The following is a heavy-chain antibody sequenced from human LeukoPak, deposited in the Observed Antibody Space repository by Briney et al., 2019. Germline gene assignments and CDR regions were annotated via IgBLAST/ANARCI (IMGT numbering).Heavy chain of an antibody. D-gene: IGHD2-2*03. Sequence: PGRSLRLSCAASGFTFSSYAMHWVRQAPGKGLEWVAFIRYDGSNKYYADSVKGRFTISRGNSKNTLYLQMNSLRAEDTAVYYCAGGYCSSTSCSNDYWGQGTLVTVSS. V-gene: IGHV3-30*04. CDR1: GFTFSSYA. CDR2: IRYDGSNK. CDR3: AGGYCSSTSCSNDY. J-gene: IGHJ4*02.